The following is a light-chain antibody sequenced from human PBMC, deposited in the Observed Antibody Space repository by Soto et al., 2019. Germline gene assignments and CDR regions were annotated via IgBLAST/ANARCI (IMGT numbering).Light chain of an antibody. V-gene: IGLV1-40*01. CDR1: SSNIGAGYD. CDR2: GNS. CDR3: QSYDSSLSGYVV. Sequence: QLVLTQPPSVSGAPGQRVTISCTGSSSNIGAGYDVHWYQQLPGTAPKLLIYGNSNRPSGVPDRFSGSKSGTSASLAITGLQAEDEADYYRQSYDSSLSGYVVFGGGTKLTVL. J-gene: IGLJ2*01.